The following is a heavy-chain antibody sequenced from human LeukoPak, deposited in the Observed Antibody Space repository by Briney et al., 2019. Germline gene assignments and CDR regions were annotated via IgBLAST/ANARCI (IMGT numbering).Heavy chain of an antibody. CDR3: ARVGVPVVTLYYFDY. CDR1: GYTFTSYY. D-gene: IGHD4-23*01. Sequence: GASVKVSCKASGYTFTSYYMHWVRQAPGQGLEWMGIINPSGGSISYAQKFQGRVTMTRDMSTSTVYMEPSSLRSEDTAVYYCARVGVPVVTLYYFDYWGQGTLVNVSS. J-gene: IGHJ4*02. CDR2: INPSGGSI. V-gene: IGHV1-46*01.